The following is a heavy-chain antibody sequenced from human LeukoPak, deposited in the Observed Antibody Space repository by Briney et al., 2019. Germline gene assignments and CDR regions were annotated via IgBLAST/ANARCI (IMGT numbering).Heavy chain of an antibody. CDR3: ARGLDYYDSSGYYYGKYFDY. CDR2: IYYSGST. Sequence: SETLSLTCTVSGGSISSDYWSWIRQPPGKGLEWIGYIYYSGSTNYNPSLKSRVTISVDTSKNQFSLKLSSVTAADTAVYYCARGLDYYDSSGYYYGKYFDYWGQGTLVTVSS. D-gene: IGHD3-22*01. J-gene: IGHJ4*02. V-gene: IGHV4-59*01. CDR1: GGSISSDY.